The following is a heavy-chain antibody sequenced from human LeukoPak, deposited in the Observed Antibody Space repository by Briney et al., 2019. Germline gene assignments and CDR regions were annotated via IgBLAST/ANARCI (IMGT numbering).Heavy chain of an antibody. CDR3: AKEIDYGGNPFDY. V-gene: IGHV3-30*18. J-gene: IGHJ4*02. CDR2: LSYDGTNK. CDR1: GFTFSSFA. Sequence: AGGSLRLPCAASGFTFSSFAMHWVRQAPGKGLEWVAVLSYDGTNKYYADSVKGRFTISRDNSKNTLYLQMNSLRAEDTAIYYCAKEIDYGGNPFDYWGQGTLVTVSS. D-gene: IGHD4-23*01.